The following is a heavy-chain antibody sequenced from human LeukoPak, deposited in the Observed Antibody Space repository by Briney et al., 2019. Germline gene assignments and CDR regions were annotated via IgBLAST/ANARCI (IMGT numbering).Heavy chain of an antibody. CDR1: GGSFSGYY. J-gene: IGHJ4*02. D-gene: IGHD3-22*01. CDR3: ARGAQTYYDKAPVDY. V-gene: IGHV4-34*01. Sequence: SETLSLTCAVYGGSFSGYYWSWIRQPPGKGLEWIGEINHSGSTNYNPSLKSRDTISVDTSKSQFPLKLNSMTAADTAVYYCARGAQTYYDKAPVDYWGQGTLVTVSS. CDR2: INHSGST.